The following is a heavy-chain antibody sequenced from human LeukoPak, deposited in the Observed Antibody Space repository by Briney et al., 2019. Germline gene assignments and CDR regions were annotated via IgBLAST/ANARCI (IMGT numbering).Heavy chain of an antibody. V-gene: IGHV3-48*03. CDR2: ISSSGSNI. CDR1: GFTLSSYE. CDR3: ARGPSDYHNT. D-gene: IGHD4-17*01. J-gene: IGHJ4*02. Sequence: PGGSLRLSCAASGFTLSSYEMNWVRQAPGKGLEWASYISSSGSNIYYADSGKGRFTISTDNSKTPLYVKMNNLRAEATALYHCARGPSDYHNTGGQGTLVTVSS.